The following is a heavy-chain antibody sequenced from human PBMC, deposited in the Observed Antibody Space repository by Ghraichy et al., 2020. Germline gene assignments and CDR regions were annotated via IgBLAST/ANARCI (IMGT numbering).Heavy chain of an antibody. V-gene: IGHV3-72*01. CDR3: ARRPLGGGPDY. D-gene: IGHD3-16*01. CDR1: GFTFSDHY. Sequence: GGSLRLSCAASGFTFSDHYMDWVRQAPGKGLEWVGRIRNKANSYTTEYAASVKGRFTISRDDSKNSLYLQMNSLKSEDMAVYYCARRPLGGGPDYWGQGTLVTVSS. J-gene: IGHJ4*02. CDR2: IRNKANSYTT.